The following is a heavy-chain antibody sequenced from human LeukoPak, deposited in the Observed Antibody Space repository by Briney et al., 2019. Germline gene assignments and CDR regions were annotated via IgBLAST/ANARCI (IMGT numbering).Heavy chain of an antibody. Sequence: GASVKVSCKASGCTFTSYGISWVRQAPGQGLEWMGWISAYNGNTNYAQKLQGRVTMTTDTSTSTAYMEPRSLRSDDTAVYYCARDTRVVPAAMHGYWGQGTLVTVSS. V-gene: IGHV1-18*01. CDR2: ISAYNGNT. CDR3: ARDTRVVPAAMHGY. D-gene: IGHD2-2*01. J-gene: IGHJ4*02. CDR1: GCTFTSYG.